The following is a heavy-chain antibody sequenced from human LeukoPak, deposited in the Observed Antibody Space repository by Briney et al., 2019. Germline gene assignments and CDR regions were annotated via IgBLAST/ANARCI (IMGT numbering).Heavy chain of an antibody. D-gene: IGHD6-6*01. Sequence: PGGPLRLSCAASGFTFSSYAMSWVRQTPGKGLEWVSAVSGYGDRTYYADSVRGRFTISRDNSRSTLYLQVNSLRAEDTAIYYCSYWREGSSNWLFDIWGRGTLVTVSS. CDR1: GFTFSSYA. CDR2: VSGYGDRT. CDR3: SYWREGSSNWLFDI. J-gene: IGHJ2*01. V-gene: IGHV3-23*01.